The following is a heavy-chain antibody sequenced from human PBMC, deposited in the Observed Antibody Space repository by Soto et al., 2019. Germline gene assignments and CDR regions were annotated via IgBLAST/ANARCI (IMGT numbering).Heavy chain of an antibody. D-gene: IGHD3-3*01. CDR2: IIPIFGTA. J-gene: IGHJ6*02. Sequence: SVKVSCKASGGTFSSYAISWVRRAPGQGLEWMGGIIPIFGTANYAQKFQGRVTITADESTSTAYMELSSLRSEDTAVYYCARLRFLEWLPNAYYYYGMDVWGQGTTVTVSS. CDR1: GGTFSSYA. V-gene: IGHV1-69*13. CDR3: ARLRFLEWLPNAYYYYGMDV.